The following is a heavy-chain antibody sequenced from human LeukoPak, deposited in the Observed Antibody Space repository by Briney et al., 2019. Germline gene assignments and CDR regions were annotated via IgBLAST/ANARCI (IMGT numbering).Heavy chain of an antibody. V-gene: IGHV4-59*12. Sequence: SETLSLTCTVSGGSISSYYWSWIRQPPGKGLEWIGYIYYSGSTNYNPSLKSRVTISVDTSKNQFSLKLSSVTAADTAVYYCASRHGPYYGSGSYQGYFDYWGQGTLVTVSS. CDR3: ASRHGPYYGSGSYQGYFDY. CDR1: GGSISSYY. D-gene: IGHD3-10*01. CDR2: IYYSGST. J-gene: IGHJ4*02.